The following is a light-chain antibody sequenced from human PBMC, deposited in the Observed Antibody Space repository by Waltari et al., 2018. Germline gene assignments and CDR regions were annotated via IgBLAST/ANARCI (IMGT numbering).Light chain of an antibody. J-gene: IGKJ1*01. CDR1: QSVSSSY. V-gene: IGKV3-20*01. CDR3: QQYGSSLTWT. Sequence: EIVLTQSPGTLSLSPGERATLSCRASQSVSSSYLAWYQQKPGQAPRLLIYGASSRANGIPDRFSGSGSGTDFILTISRLEPEDFAVYYCQQYGSSLTWTFGQGTKVEIK. CDR2: GAS.